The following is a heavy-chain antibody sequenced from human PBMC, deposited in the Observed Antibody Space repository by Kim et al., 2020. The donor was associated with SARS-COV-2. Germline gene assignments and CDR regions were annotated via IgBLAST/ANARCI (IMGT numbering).Heavy chain of an antibody. CDR2: ISANNGNT. D-gene: IGHD3-22*01. Sequence: ASVKVSCKASGYTFFTYAITWVRQAPGQGLEWMGWISANNGNTDYPQKLQGRVTMTTDTSTSTAYIELRSLKSDDTAVYFCARSDCFDSSSDYRYWCQGT. J-gene: IGHJ4*02. V-gene: IGHV1-18*01. CDR3: ARSDCFDSSSDYRY. CDR1: GYTFFTYA.